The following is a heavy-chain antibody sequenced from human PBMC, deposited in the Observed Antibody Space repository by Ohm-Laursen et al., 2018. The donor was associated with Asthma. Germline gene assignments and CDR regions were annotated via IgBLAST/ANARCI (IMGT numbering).Heavy chain of an antibody. CDR2: INPSSGSS. CDR3: ARGIRGALFD. CDR1: GYPFTRDY. Sequence: GASVKVSCNASGYPFTRDYMHWVRQAPGQGLEWMGIINPSSGSSSYAQKFQGRVTITRDTSASTAYMELSSLRSEDTAVYYCARGIRGALFDWGQGTLVTVSS. V-gene: IGHV1-46*01. D-gene: IGHD3-10*01. J-gene: IGHJ4*02.